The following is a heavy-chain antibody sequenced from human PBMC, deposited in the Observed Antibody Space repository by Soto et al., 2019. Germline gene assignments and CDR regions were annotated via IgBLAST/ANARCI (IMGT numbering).Heavy chain of an antibody. V-gene: IGHV3-49*04. Sequence: EVQLVQSGGGLVQPGRSLRLSCTTSGFTFGDYAMNWVRQAPGKGLEWVGIIRSRAYRGTAQYATSVAGRFIMSREDSRSIVHLEMNSLKTEDTGVYYCIRGLHCTRTSCHRGVGMDVWGQGTAVTVSS. CDR3: IRGLHCTRTSCHRGVGMDV. D-gene: IGHD2-2*01. CDR2: IRSRAYRGTA. J-gene: IGHJ6*02. CDR1: GFTFGDYA.